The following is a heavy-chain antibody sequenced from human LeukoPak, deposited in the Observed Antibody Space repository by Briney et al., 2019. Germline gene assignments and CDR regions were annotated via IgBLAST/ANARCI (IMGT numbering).Heavy chain of an antibody. J-gene: IGHJ4*02. CDR2: ISYDGSNK. D-gene: IGHD3-22*01. Sequence: GGSLRLSCAASGFTFSSYGMHWVRQAPGKGLEWVAAISYDGSNKYYADSVKGRFTISRDNSKNTLYLQMNSLRAEDTAVYYCAKDVDSSGYYHFDYWGQGTLVTVSS. CDR1: GFTFSSYG. CDR3: AKDVDSSGYYHFDY. V-gene: IGHV3-30*18.